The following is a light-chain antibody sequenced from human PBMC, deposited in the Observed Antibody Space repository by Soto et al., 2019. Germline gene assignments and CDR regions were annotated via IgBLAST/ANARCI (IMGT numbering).Light chain of an antibody. CDR3: SSYTSSSTRV. J-gene: IGLJ3*02. V-gene: IGLV2-14*01. Sequence: QSALTQPASVSGSPGQSITISCTGTSSNVGGYNYVSWYQPHPGKAPKLMIYEVSNRPSGVSNRFSGPKSGNTASLTISGLQAEDEADYYCSSYTSSSTRVFGGGTKLTVL. CDR2: EVS. CDR1: SSNVGGYNY.